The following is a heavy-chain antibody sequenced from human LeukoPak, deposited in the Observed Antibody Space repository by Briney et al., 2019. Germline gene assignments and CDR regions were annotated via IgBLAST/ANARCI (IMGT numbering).Heavy chain of an antibody. Sequence: SETLSLTCTVSGGSISSYYWSWIRQPPGKGLEWIGYIYDSGSTNYNPSLKSRVTISVDTSKNQFSLKLSSVTAADTAVYYCAKANYYDSSGYHGGFDYWGQGTLVTVSS. D-gene: IGHD3-22*01. J-gene: IGHJ4*02. CDR3: AKANYYDSSGYHGGFDY. CDR1: GGSISSYY. V-gene: IGHV4-59*12. CDR2: IYDSGST.